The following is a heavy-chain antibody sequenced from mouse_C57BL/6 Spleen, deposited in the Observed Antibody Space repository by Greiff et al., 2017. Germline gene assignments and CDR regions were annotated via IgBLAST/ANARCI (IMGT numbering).Heavy chain of an antibody. CDR2: IDPSDSET. Sequence: VQLQQPGAELVRPGSSVKLSCKASGYTFTSYWMHWVKQRPIQGLEWIGNIDPSDSETHYNQKFKDKATLTVDKSSSTAYMQLSSLTSEDSAVYFCAREITTVVATRAWFAYWGQGTLVTVSA. V-gene: IGHV1-52*01. CDR3: AREITTVVATRAWFAY. CDR1: GYTFTSYW. J-gene: IGHJ3*01. D-gene: IGHD1-1*01.